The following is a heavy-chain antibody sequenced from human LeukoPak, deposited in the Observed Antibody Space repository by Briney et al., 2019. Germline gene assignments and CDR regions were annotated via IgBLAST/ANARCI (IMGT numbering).Heavy chain of an antibody. V-gene: IGHV4-34*01. CDR2: INHSGSS. CDR3: ARVLYYYYYMDV. Sequence: PSETLSLTCAVYGGSFSGYYWSWIRQPPGKGLEWIGEINHSGSSNYNPSLKSRVIMSVDTSKNQFSLKLSSVTAADTAVYYCARVLYYYYYMDVWGKGTTVTISS. J-gene: IGHJ6*03. CDR1: GGSFSGYY.